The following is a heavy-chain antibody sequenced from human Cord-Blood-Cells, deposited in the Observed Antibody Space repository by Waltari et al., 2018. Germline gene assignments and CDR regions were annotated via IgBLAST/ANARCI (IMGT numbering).Heavy chain of an antibody. Sequence: QVQLQQWGAGLLKPSETLSLTCAVYGGSFSGYYWSWIRQPPGKGLEWSGEINHSGSTNYNPSLKSRVTISVDTSKNQFSLKLSSVTAADTAVYYCARDSGSYYNRWGQGTLVTVSS. CDR2: INHSGST. CDR3: ARDSGSYYNR. V-gene: IGHV4-34*01. CDR1: GGSFSGYY. D-gene: IGHD3-10*01. J-gene: IGHJ4*02.